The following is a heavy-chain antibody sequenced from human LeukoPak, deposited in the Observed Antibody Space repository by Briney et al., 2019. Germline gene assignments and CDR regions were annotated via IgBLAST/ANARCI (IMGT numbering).Heavy chain of an antibody. CDR1: GGTFSSYA. J-gene: IGHJ6*03. CDR3: AREQRGGLSGSLGGLFASYYTYYYMDV. Sequence: SVKVSCKASGGTFSSYAISWVRQAPGQGLEWMGRIIPILGIANYAQKFQGRVTITADKSTSTAYMELSSLRSEETAVYFCAREQRGGLSGSLGGLFASYYTYYYMDVWGRGTTVTVSS. V-gene: IGHV1-69*04. CDR2: IIPILGIA. D-gene: IGHD3-16*01.